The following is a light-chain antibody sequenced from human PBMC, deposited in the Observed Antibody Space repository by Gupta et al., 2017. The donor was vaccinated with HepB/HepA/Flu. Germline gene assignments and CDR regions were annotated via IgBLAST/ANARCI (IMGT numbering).Light chain of an antibody. CDR3: SSYAGSNSWV. CDR1: SSDVGGSKY. CDR2: EVT. V-gene: IGLV2-8*01. Sequence: QSALTQPPSASGSPGQSVTISCTGTSSDVGGSKYVSWYQQHPGKAPKLMIYEVTKRPSGVPDRFSGSKSGNTASLTVSGLQAEDEADYYCSSYAGSNSWVFGGGTELTVL. J-gene: IGLJ3*02.